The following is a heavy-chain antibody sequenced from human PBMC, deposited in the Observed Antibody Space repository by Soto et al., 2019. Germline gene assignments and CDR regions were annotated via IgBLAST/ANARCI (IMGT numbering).Heavy chain of an antibody. CDR1: GVYFSTYF. CDR2: IFYDGINK. CDR3: ARGYYGSWQHVMDC. J-gene: IGHJ6*02. V-gene: IGHV3-30-3*01. D-gene: IGHD3-10*01. Sequence: SLRVSCVTSGVYFSTYFSHWPRKAPGKGLEWVAVIFYDGINKYYADSVKGRFTISRDNSKNTLYLQMNSRRTEDTALVYCARGYYGSWQHVMDCWGQGTMVTVSS.